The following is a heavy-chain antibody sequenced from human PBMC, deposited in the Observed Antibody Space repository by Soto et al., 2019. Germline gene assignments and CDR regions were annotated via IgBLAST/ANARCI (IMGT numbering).Heavy chain of an antibody. CDR2: ISGSGGST. CDR1: GFTFSSYA. CDR3: AKDAPDQTYYDILTGPEEDAFDI. J-gene: IGHJ3*02. D-gene: IGHD3-9*01. Sequence: PGGSLRLSCAASGFTFSSYAMSWVRQAPGKGLEWVSAISGSGGSTYYADSVKGRFTISRDNSKNTLYLQMNSLRAEDTAVYYCAKDAPDQTYYDILTGPEEDAFDIWGQGTMVTVSS. V-gene: IGHV3-23*01.